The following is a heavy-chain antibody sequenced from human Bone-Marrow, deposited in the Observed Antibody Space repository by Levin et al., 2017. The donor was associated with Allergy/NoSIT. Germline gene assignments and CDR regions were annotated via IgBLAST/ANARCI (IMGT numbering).Heavy chain of an antibody. CDR3: ARVDATTSYWNYMDV. D-gene: IGHD1-26*01. CDR1: GFTLSSNA. CDR2: ITHSGART. Sequence: GGSLRLSCAASGFTLSSNAMSWVRQAPGKGLEWVSGITHSGARTDYADSVRGRFTISRDNSQNTVFLQMNSLRAEDTAVYYCARVDATTSYWNYMDVWGTGTTVTVSS. J-gene: IGHJ6*03. V-gene: IGHV3-23*01.